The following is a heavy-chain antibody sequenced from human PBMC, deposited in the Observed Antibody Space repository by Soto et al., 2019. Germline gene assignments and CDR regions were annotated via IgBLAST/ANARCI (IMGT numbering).Heavy chain of an antibody. CDR2: VSGRGGST. V-gene: IGHV3-23*01. CDR3: AKDSTVTTSLYFYYYGFDV. D-gene: IGHD4-17*01. Sequence: LRLSCTASGFTFNHYAMSWVRQAPGKGLEWVSAVSGRGGSTKYADSVKGRFIISRDNSNSTLYLQMDSLRGEDTAVYYCAKDSTVTTSLYFYYYGFDVWGQGTTVTVSS. CDR1: GFTFNHYA. J-gene: IGHJ6*02.